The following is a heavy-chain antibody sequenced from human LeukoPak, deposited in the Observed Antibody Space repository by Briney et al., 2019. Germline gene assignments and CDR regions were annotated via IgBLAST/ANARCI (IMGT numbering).Heavy chain of an antibody. Sequence: GGSLRLSCAASGFTFSSYGMHWVRQAPGKGLEWVSVIHSGGNAYYADSVRGRFTISRDSSKNTLYLQMNTLGVEDTAVYYCARALVGATIGYFDFWGQGTLVTVSS. CDR2: IHSGGNA. CDR1: GFTFSSYG. J-gene: IGHJ4*02. CDR3: ARALVGATIGYFDF. V-gene: IGHV3-53*01. D-gene: IGHD1-26*01.